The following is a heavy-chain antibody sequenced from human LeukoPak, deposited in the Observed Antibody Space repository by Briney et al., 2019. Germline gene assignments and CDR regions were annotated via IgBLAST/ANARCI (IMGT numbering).Heavy chain of an antibody. CDR1: GFTFTSYA. J-gene: IGHJ3*02. V-gene: IGHV3-30-3*02. Sequence: GRSLRLSCAASGFTFTSYAMHWVRQAPGKGLEWVAVISFDERNRYYTDSVKGRFTISRDNSKNTMYLQMNSLRTEDTAVYYCAKRGYCRGGTCFSHDAFDIWGQGTMVTVSS. CDR3: AKRGYCRGGTCFSHDAFDI. D-gene: IGHD2-15*01. CDR2: ISFDERNR.